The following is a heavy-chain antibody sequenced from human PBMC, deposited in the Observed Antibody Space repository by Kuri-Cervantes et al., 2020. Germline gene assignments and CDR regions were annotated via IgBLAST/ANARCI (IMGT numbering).Heavy chain of an antibody. CDR1: GFTFSSYG. CDR3: ARDRDWYFDL. Sequence: GESLKISCAASGFTFSSYGMHWVRQAPGKGLEWVAFIRYDGSNKYYADSVKGRFTISRDNSKNTLYLQMNSLRAEDTAVYYCARDRDWYFDLWGRGTLVTVSS. D-gene: IGHD3-10*01. CDR2: IRYDGSNK. V-gene: IGHV3-30*02. J-gene: IGHJ2*01.